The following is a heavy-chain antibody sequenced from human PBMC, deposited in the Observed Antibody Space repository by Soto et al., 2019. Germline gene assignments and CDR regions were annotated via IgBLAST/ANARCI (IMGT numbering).Heavy chain of an antibody. CDR2: IYYSGST. J-gene: IGHJ5*02. D-gene: IGHD4-4*01. CDR3: ARDRAMSTYNWFDP. V-gene: IGHV4-31*03. CDR1: GGSISSGGYY. Sequence: QVQLQESGPGLVKPSQTLSLTCTVSGGSISSGGYYWSWIRQHPGKGLEWIGYIYYSGSTYYNPSRKSRVTISVDTSKNQFSLKLSSVTAADTAVYYCARDRAMSTYNWFDPWGQGTLVTVSS.